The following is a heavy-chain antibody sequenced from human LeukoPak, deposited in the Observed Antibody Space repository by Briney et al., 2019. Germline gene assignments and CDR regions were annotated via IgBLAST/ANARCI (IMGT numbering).Heavy chain of an antibody. Sequence: PSETLSLTCTVSGGSISSSSYYWGWIRQPPGKGLEWIGSIYYSGSTYYNPSLKSRVTISVDTSKNQFSLKLSSVTAADTAVYYCARRPRYYYDSSGWPHFDYWGQGTLVTVSS. CDR1: GGSISSSSYY. CDR2: IYYSGST. D-gene: IGHD3-22*01. V-gene: IGHV4-39*07. CDR3: ARRPRYYYDSSGWPHFDY. J-gene: IGHJ4*02.